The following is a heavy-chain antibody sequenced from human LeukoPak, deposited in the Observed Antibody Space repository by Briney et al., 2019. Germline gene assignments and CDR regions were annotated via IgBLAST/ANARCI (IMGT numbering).Heavy chain of an antibody. J-gene: IGHJ4*02. V-gene: IGHV4-30-2*01. D-gene: IGHD3-10*01. CDR3: ARERGRAYYFDY. Sequence: SETLSLTCSVSGGSINSGGYSWSWIRQPPGKGLEWIGDIYRSGSTFYNLSLQRRLTISLDRSKNELSPTLTSVTAADTAVYYCARERGRAYYFDYWGRGILVIVSS. CDR2: IYRSGST. CDR1: GGSINSGGYS.